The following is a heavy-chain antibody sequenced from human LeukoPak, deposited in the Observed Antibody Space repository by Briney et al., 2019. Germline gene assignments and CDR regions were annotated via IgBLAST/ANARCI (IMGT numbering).Heavy chain of an antibody. Sequence: PGGSLRLSCAASGFTFSSYSMNWVCQAPGKGLEWVSSISSSSSYIYYADSVKGRFTISRDNAKNSLYLQMNSLRAEDTAVYYCARGCSGGSCYSGYYYYGMDVWGQGTTVTVSS. CDR1: GFTFSSYS. V-gene: IGHV3-21*01. CDR3: ARGCSGGSCYSGYYYYGMDV. D-gene: IGHD2-15*01. J-gene: IGHJ6*02. CDR2: ISSSSSYI.